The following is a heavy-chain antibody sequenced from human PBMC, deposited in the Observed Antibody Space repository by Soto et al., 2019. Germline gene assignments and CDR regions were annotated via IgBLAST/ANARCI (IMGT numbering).Heavy chain of an antibody. CDR1: GFSLSSSGVG. V-gene: IGHV2-5*02. Sequence: QITLKESGPTQVKPTQTLTLTCTVSGFSLSSSGVGVGWIRQPPGKALEWLALIYWDDNKRYSPSMKTRLTVSRDTSKSPVVLTMTDMDPADTATYFCARSDRATGKTFGYWGQGTLVTVPS. CDR2: IYWDDNK. D-gene: IGHD1-1*01. J-gene: IGHJ4*02. CDR3: ARSDRATGKTFGY.